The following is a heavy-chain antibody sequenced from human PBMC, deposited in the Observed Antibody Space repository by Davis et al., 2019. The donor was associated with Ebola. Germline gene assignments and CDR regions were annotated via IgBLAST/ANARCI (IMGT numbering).Heavy chain of an antibody. V-gene: IGHV4-59*12. Sequence: MPSETLSLTCTVSGGSISNYYWGWIRQPPGKGLEWIGYIYYSGSTNYNPSLKSRVTISVDTSKNQFSLKLSSVTAADTAVYYCARPRYYYDSSGYYGYWGQGTLVTVSS. J-gene: IGHJ4*02. CDR1: GGSISNYY. D-gene: IGHD3-22*01. CDR3: ARPRYYYDSSGYYGY. CDR2: IYYSGST.